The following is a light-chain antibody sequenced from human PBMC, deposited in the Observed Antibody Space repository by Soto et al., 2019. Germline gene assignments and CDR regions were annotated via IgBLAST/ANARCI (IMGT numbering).Light chain of an antibody. V-gene: IGLV1-36*01. CDR3: AAWDDSLSAWV. Sequence: QSVLTQPPSVSAAPRQRVTISCSGSSSNIGNNAVNWYQQLPGKAPKLLIYYDDLLPSGVSDRFSGSSSGTSASLAISGLQSEDEADYYCAAWDDSLSAWVFGGGTKLTVL. CDR1: SSNIGNNA. CDR2: YDD. J-gene: IGLJ3*02.